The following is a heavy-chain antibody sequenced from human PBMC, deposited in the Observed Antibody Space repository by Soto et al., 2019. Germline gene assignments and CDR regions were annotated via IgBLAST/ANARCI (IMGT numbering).Heavy chain of an antibody. Sequence: QLQLQESGPGLVKPSETLSLTCTVSGGSISSSSYYWGWICQPPGKGLGWIGIIYYSGSTYYNPSLKSRVTLSVDTSKNQFSLKLSSVTASDTAVYYCATSLRPNWFDPWGQGTLVTVSS. CDR2: IYYSGST. CDR1: GGSISSSSYY. D-gene: IGHD5-12*01. V-gene: IGHV4-39*01. CDR3: ATSLRPNWFDP. J-gene: IGHJ5*02.